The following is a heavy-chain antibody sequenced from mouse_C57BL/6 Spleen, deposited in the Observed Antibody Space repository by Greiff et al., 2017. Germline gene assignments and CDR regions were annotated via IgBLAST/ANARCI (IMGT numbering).Heavy chain of an antibody. CDR1: GYTFTSYD. V-gene: IGHV1-85*01. Sequence: VKLVESGPELVKPGASVKLSCKASGYTFTSYDINWVKQRPGQGLEWIGWIYPRDGSTKYNEKFKGKATLTVDTSSSTAYMELHSLTSEDSAVYFCARGGEYYYGSSPHFDYWGQGTTLTVSS. D-gene: IGHD1-1*01. CDR3: ARGGEYYYGSSPHFDY. J-gene: IGHJ2*01. CDR2: IYPRDGST.